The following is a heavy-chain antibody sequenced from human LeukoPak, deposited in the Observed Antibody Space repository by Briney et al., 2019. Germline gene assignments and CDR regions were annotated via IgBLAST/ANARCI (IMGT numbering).Heavy chain of an antibody. Sequence: GGSLRLSCAASGFTFSSYEMNWVRQAPGKGLEWVSYISSSGSTIYYADSVKGRFTISRDNAKNSLYLQMNSLRADDTAVYYCAGPGIPMIGGVWGKGTPVTISS. CDR1: GFTFSSYE. J-gene: IGHJ6*04. D-gene: IGHD3-10*02. V-gene: IGHV3-48*03. CDR2: ISSSGSTI. CDR3: AGPGIPMIGGV.